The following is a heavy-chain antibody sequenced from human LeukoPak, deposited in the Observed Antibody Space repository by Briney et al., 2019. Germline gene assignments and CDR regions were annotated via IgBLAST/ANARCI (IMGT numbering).Heavy chain of an antibody. CDR2: ISSSSSTI. CDR3: ARGMGATDFDY. Sequence: AGGSLRLSCAASGFTFSSYSMNWVRQAPGKGLEWVSYISSSSSTIYYADSVKGRFTISRDNAKNSLYLQMNSLRAEDTAVYYCARGMGATDFDYWGQRTLVTVSS. V-gene: IGHV3-48*01. CDR1: GFTFSSYS. D-gene: IGHD1-26*01. J-gene: IGHJ4*02.